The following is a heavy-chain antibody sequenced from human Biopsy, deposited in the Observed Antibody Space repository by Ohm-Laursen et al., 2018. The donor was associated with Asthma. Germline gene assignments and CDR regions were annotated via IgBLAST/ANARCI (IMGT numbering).Heavy chain of an antibody. CDR1: GDSFSNYA. CDR2: LIPVLGTP. V-gene: IGHV1-69*13. CDR3: ARGYSGSDRIVYYYSGLEV. D-gene: IGHD5-12*01. J-gene: IGHJ6*02. Sequence: ASVKVSCNSSGDSFSNYAISWVRQAPGQGLEWMGGLIPVLGTPDHAQMFEGRVTITADESTSTAYMELSSLSSEDTAVYYCARGYSGSDRIVYYYSGLEVWGQGTTVTVSS.